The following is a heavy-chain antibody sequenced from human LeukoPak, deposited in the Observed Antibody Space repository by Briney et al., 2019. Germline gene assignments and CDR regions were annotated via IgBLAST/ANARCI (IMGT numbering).Heavy chain of an antibody. D-gene: IGHD3-10*01. CDR3: ARDVRRGAYYPAY. V-gene: IGHV3-33*01. CDR2: IWYDGSNK. Sequence: WGSLRLSCAASGFTFSSYDMHWVRQAPGKGLEWVAVIWYDGSNKYYADSVKGRFTISRDNSKNTLYLQMNSLRAEDTAVYYCARDVRRGAYYPAYWGQGTLVTVSS. CDR1: GFTFSSYD. J-gene: IGHJ4*02.